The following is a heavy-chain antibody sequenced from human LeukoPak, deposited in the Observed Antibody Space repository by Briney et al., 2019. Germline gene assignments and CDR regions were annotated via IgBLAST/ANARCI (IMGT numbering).Heavy chain of an antibody. CDR2: IIPIFGTA. Sequence: ASVKVSCKASGGTFSSYAISWVRQAPGQGLEWMGGIIPIFGTANYAQKFQGRVTITADESTSTAYMELSSLRSEDTAMYYCARDARMVYCSSPRRGGSCPIAYWGQGTLVTVSS. CDR3: ARDARMVYCSSPRRGGSCPIAY. D-gene: IGHD2-15*01. V-gene: IGHV1-69*01. J-gene: IGHJ4*02. CDR1: GGTFSSYA.